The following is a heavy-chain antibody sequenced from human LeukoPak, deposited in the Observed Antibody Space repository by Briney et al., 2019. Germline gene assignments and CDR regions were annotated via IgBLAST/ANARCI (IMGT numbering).Heavy chain of an antibody. V-gene: IGHV4-34*01. CDR1: GGSFSGYY. J-gene: IGHJ6*03. Sequence: SETLSLTCAVYGGSFSGYYWSWIRQPPGKGLEWIGEINHSGSTNYNPSLKSRVTISVDTSKNQFSLKLSSVTAADTAVYYCARGSWGYYYYYMDVWGKGTTVTVPS. CDR3: ARGSWGYYYYYMDV. D-gene: IGHD7-27*01. CDR2: INHSGST.